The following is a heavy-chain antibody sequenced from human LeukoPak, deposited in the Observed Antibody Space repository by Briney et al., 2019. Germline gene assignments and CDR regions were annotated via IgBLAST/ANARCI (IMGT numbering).Heavy chain of an antibody. CDR2: IWYDGSNK. Sequence: GGSLRLSCAASGFTFSTYAMSWVRQAPGKGLEWVAVIWYDGSNKYYADSVKGRFTISRDNSKNTLYLQMNSLRAEDTAVYYCARDLGARIAAAGFDYWGQGTLVTVSS. D-gene: IGHD6-13*01. V-gene: IGHV3-33*08. J-gene: IGHJ4*02. CDR1: GFTFSTYA. CDR3: ARDLGARIAAAGFDY.